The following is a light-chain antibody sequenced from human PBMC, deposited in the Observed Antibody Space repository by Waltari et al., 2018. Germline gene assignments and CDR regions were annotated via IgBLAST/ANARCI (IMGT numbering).Light chain of an antibody. CDR1: QSVSSK. Sequence: EIVMTQSPATLSVSPGERATLPCRASQSVSSKLTWYQQKPDQAPRLLIYGASTRATGIPARFSGSGSGTDFTLTIISLQSEDFAVYYCQQYYNWPPVTFGQGTRLEIK. CDR2: GAS. V-gene: IGKV3-15*01. CDR3: QQYYNWPPVT. J-gene: IGKJ5*01.